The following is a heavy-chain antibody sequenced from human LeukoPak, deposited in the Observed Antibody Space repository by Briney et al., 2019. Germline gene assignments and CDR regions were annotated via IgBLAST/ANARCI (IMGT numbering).Heavy chain of an antibody. J-gene: IGHJ4*02. V-gene: IGHV3-21*01. CDR2: ISSSSSYI. D-gene: IGHD6-19*01. CDR1: GFTFSNYD. CDR3: ARGGIQVSGIDEFDY. Sequence: GGSLRLSCAASGFTFSNYDMHWVRQAPGKGLEWVSAISSSSSYIYYADSIKGRFTISRDNAENSLYLQMNSLRAEDTAVYYCARGGIQVSGIDEFDYWGQGTLVTVSS.